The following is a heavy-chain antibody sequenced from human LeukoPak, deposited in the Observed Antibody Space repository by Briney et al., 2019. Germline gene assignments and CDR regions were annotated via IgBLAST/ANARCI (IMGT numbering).Heavy chain of an antibody. D-gene: IGHD2-21*02. CDR1: GYTFSSYG. V-gene: IGHV1-18*01. CDR2: SSAYNGHT. CDR3: ARDRILYSSPPVVTAIRAFDI. Sequence: ASVKVSCKASGYTFSSYGISWVRQAPGQGLEWMGWSSAYNGHTNYAQKLQGRVTMTADTSTSTAYMELRSLRSDDTAVYYCARDRILYSSPPVVTAIRAFDIWGQGTMVTVSS. J-gene: IGHJ3*02.